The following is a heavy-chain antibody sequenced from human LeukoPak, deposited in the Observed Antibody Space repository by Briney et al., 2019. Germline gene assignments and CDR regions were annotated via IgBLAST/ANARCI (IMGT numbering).Heavy chain of an antibody. CDR1: DGSFSGYY. D-gene: IGHD6-13*01. V-gene: IGHV4-34*01. CDR3: ARGPGITAAGNFDY. Sequence: SETLSLTCAVYDGSFSGYYWSWIRQPPGKGLEWIGEINHSGSTNYNPSLKSRVTVSVDTSKNQFSLKLSSVTAADTAVYYCARGPGITAAGNFDYWSQGTLVTVSS. J-gene: IGHJ4*02. CDR2: INHSGST.